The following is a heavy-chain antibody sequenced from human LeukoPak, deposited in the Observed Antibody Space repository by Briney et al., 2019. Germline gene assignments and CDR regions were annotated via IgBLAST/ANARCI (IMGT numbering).Heavy chain of an antibody. J-gene: IGHJ4*02. CDR3: AGSPWDGIRGVGLDYLDY. CDR2: LYSAGST. D-gene: IGHD1-26*01. V-gene: IGHV3-53*01. Sequence: GGSLRLSCAASGFIVSNNFMSWVRQAPGKGLEWVSVLYSAGSTFYVDSVKGRFTISRDNSKNMLFLQVNSLRVEDTAIYYCAGSPWDGIRGVGLDYLDYWGRGTLVTVSS. CDR1: GFIVSNNF.